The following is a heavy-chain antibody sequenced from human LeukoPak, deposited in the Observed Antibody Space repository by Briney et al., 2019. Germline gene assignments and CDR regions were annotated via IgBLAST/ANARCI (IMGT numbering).Heavy chain of an antibody. Sequence: ETLSLTCTVSGYSISSNYYWAWIRQPPGKGLEWVSAISGSGGSTYYADSVKGRFTISRDNSKNTLYLQMNSLRAEDTAVYYCAKSPSSWPTNFDYWGQGTLVTVSS. CDR3: AKSPSSWPTNFDY. D-gene: IGHD6-13*01. CDR2: ISGSGGST. CDR1: GYSISSNYY. J-gene: IGHJ4*02. V-gene: IGHV3-23*01.